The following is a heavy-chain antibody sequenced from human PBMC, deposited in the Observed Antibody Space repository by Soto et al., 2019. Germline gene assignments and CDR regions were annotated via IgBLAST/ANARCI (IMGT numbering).Heavy chain of an antibody. CDR1: GGSISSYY. V-gene: IGHV4-59*01. D-gene: IGHD3-10*01. CDR3: ARDNYYGSGSYSNWFDP. Sequence: QVQLQESGPGLVKPSETLSLTCTVSGGSISSYYWSWIRQPPGKGLEWIGYIYYSGSTNYNPSLKSRVPISVDTSKNQFSLKLSSVTAADTAVYYCARDNYYGSGSYSNWFDPWGQGTLVTVSS. J-gene: IGHJ5*02. CDR2: IYYSGST.